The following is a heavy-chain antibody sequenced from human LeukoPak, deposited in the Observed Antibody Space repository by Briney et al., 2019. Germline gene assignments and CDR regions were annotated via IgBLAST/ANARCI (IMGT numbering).Heavy chain of an antibody. V-gene: IGHV4-59*08. CDR3: ARSGQTVTRFYYFDY. CDR1: GGSISSYY. Sequence: SETLSLTCTVSGGSISSYYWSWIRQPPGKGLEWIGYIYYSGSTNYNPSLKGRVTISVDTSKNQFSLKLSSVTAADTAVYYCARSGQTVTRFYYFDYWGQGTLVTVSS. J-gene: IGHJ4*02. CDR2: IYYSGST. D-gene: IGHD4-17*01.